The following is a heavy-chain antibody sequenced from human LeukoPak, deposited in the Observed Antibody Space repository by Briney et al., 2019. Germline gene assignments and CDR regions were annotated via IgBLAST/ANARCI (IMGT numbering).Heavy chain of an antibody. D-gene: IGHD5-24*01. V-gene: IGHV3-23*01. J-gene: IGHJ4*02. CDR1: GFTFSVHG. CDR3: AKDATPYNGIWDYFDH. Sequence: GGSLRLSCVASGFTFSVHGMTWVRQAPGEGLEWVSSVCGGTDIYSADSVKGRFTASRDNSKNTLYLQMSSLRAEDTAVYYCAKDATPYNGIWDYFDHWGQGTPVTVSS. CDR2: VCGGTDI.